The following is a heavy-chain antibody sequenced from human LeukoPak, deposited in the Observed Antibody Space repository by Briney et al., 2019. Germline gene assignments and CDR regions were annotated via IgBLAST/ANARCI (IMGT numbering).Heavy chain of an antibody. CDR3: ARKRGEDFDY. Sequence: GGSLRLSCAASGFGFSSNWMHWVRQAPGEGLVWVSRINAGGSATSYADSVEGRFTISRDNAKDTLYLQMNSLRVEDTAVYYCARKRGEDFDYWGQGTLVTVSS. V-gene: IGHV3-74*01. D-gene: IGHD3-10*01. J-gene: IGHJ4*02. CDR1: GFGFSSNW. CDR2: INAGGSAT.